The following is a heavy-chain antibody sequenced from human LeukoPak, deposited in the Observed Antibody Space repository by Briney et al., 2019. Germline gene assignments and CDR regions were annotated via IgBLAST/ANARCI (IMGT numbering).Heavy chain of an antibody. CDR1: GLHFSDYA. J-gene: IGHJ4*02. V-gene: IGHV3-30-3*01. CDR2: IGYDGTKK. CDR3: ARGAPPDY. Sequence: GGSLRLSCAASGLHFSDYAMHWVGQAPCTGLERVAVIGYDGTKKNYADCAKGRFTISRDNSKKALYLQMDRLRTEDTAVYYCARGAPPDYWGQASPVTDSS.